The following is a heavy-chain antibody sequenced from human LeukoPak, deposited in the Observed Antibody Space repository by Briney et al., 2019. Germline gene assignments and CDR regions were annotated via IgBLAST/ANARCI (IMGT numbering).Heavy chain of an antibody. Sequence: PSETLSLTCTVSGGSISSYYWSWIRQPPGKGLEWIGYIYYSGSTNYNPPLKSRVTISVDTSKNQFSLKLSSVTAADTAVYYCARTYYYDSSEAFDIWGQGTMVTASS. J-gene: IGHJ3*02. CDR1: GGSISSYY. V-gene: IGHV4-59*12. D-gene: IGHD3-22*01. CDR2: IYYSGST. CDR3: ARTYYYDSSEAFDI.